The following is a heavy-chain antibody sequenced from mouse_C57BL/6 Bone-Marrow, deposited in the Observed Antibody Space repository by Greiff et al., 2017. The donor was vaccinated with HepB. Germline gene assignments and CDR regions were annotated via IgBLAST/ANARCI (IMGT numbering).Heavy chain of an antibody. J-gene: IGHJ4*01. D-gene: IGHD2-5*01. CDR3: ANPSYSNSLYYYAMDC. V-gene: IGHV1-81*01. Sequence: VQLQESGAELARPGASVKLSCKASGYTFTSYGISWVKQRTGQGLEWIGEIYPRSGNTYYNEKFKGKATLTADKSSSTAYMELRSLTSEDSAVYFCANPSYSNSLYYYAMDCWGQGASVTVSS. CDR2: IYPRSGNT. CDR1: GYTFTSYG.